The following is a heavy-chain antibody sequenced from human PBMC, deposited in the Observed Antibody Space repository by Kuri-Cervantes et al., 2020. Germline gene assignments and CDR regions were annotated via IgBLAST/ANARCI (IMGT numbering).Heavy chain of an antibody. CDR1: GFTFSNSD. V-gene: IGHV3-69-1*01. CDR2: ISSSSTI. CDR3: ARDQGYSYGSTYYFDY. D-gene: IGHD5-18*01. Sequence: GESLKISCAASGFTFSNSDMNWVRQAPGKGLEWVSYISSSSTIYYADSVKGRFIISGDNAKNSLYLQMNSLRAEDTAVYYCARDQGYSYGSTYYFDYWGQGTLVTVSS. J-gene: IGHJ4*02.